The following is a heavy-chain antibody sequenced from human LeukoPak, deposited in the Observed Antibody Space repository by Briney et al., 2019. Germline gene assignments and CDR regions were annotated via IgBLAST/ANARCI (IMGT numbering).Heavy chain of an antibody. V-gene: IGHV1-18*01. CDR1: GYTFTSYG. CDR2: ISAYNGNT. J-gene: IGHJ4*02. Sequence: ASVKVSCKASGYTFTSYGISWVRQAPGQGLEWMGWISAYNGNTNYAQKLQGRVTMTTDTSTSTAYMELRSLRSDDTAVYYCARDRAAMVTAYFDYWGQGTLVTVSS. D-gene: IGHD5-18*01. CDR3: ARDRAAMVTAYFDY.